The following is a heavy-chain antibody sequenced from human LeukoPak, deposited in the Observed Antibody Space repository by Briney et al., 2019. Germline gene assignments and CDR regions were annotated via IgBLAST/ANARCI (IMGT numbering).Heavy chain of an antibody. CDR2: IYSGGST. J-gene: IGHJ4*02. Sequence: GGSLRLSCAASGFTVSSNYMSWVRQAPGKGLEWVSAIYSGGSTYYADSVKGRFTISRDNSKNTLYLQMNSLRAEDTAVYYCARGLDYYDSSGPDYWGQGTLVTVSS. V-gene: IGHV3-66*02. CDR1: GFTVSSNY. D-gene: IGHD3-22*01. CDR3: ARGLDYYDSSGPDY.